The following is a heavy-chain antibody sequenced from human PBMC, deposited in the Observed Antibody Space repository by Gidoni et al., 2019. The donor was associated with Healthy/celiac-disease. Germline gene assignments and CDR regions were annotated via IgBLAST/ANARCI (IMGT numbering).Heavy chain of an antibody. CDR2: INPNSGGT. V-gene: IGHV1-2*04. Sequence: QVQLVQSGAEVKKPGASVKVSCKASGYTFTGYYMHWVRQAPGQGLEWMGWINPNSGGTNYAQKFQGWVTMTRDTSISTAYMELSRLRSDDTAVYYCARDQGPATVTRSYYYYGMDVWGQGTTVTVSS. CDR1: GYTFTGYY. D-gene: IGHD4-17*01. CDR3: ARDQGPATVTRSYYYYGMDV. J-gene: IGHJ6*02.